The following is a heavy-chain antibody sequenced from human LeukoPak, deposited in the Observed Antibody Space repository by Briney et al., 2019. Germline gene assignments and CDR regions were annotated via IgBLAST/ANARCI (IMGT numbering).Heavy chain of an antibody. CDR2: IYSGGGT. CDR1: GFTFSRFS. CDR3: ASGPRGKYYFDY. V-gene: IGHV3-53*01. Sequence: PGGSLRLSCAASGFTFSRFSMNWVRQAPGRGLEWVSVIYSGGGTYYADSVKGRFTISRDSSKNTLYLQMNSLRAEDTAVYYCASGPRGKYYFDYWGQGTLVTVSS. D-gene: IGHD3-10*01. J-gene: IGHJ4*02.